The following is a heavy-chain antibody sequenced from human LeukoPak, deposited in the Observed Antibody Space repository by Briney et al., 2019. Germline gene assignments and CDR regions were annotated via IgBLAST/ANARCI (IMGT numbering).Heavy chain of an antibody. V-gene: IGHV1-18*01. J-gene: IGHJ5*02. Sequence: ASVKVSCKASGYTFTSYGISWVRQAPGQGLEWMGWISAYNGNTNYAQKFQGRVTMTRDTSISTAYMELSRLRSDDTAVYYCTHSGWYNWFDPWGQGTLVTVSS. CDR1: GYTFTSYG. CDR2: ISAYNGNT. CDR3: THSGWYNWFDP. D-gene: IGHD6-19*01.